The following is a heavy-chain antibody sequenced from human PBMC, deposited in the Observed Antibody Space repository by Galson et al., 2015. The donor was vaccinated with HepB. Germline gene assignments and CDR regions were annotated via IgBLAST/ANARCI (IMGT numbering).Heavy chain of an antibody. CDR1: GFTFSSYT. D-gene: IGHD1-26*01. CDR2: ISTTSDNK. CDR3: ARIVLSGSYWYFDY. V-gene: IGHV3-48*01. Sequence: SLRLSCAASGFTFSSYTMNWVRQAPGKGLEWISYISTTSDNKFYADSVKGRFIISRDNAKNSLYLQMNSLRAEDTAVYYCARIVLSGSYWYFDYWGQGTLVTVSS. J-gene: IGHJ4*02.